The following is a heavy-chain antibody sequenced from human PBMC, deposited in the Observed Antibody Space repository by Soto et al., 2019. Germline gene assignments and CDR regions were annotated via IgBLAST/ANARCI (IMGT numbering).Heavy chain of an antibody. V-gene: IGHV4-31*03. CDR3: ARVEFNWFDP. J-gene: IGHJ5*02. Sequence: SETLSLTSTVSGGSISSGGYYWSWIRQHPGKGLEWIGYIYYSGSTYYNPSLKSRVTISVDTSKNQFSLKLSSVTAADTAVYYCARVEFNWFDPWGQGTLVTVSS. CDR2: IYYSGST. CDR1: GGSISSGGYY.